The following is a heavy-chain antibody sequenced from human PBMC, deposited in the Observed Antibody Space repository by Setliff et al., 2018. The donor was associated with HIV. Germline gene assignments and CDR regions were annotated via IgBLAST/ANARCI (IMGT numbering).Heavy chain of an antibody. CDR1: GGSISSYY. V-gene: IGHV4-4*09. D-gene: IGHD3-22*01. CDR2: IYTSGST. J-gene: IGHJ3*02. CDR3: ARHVDYFDSSGDDAFDI. Sequence: SETLSLTCTVSGGSISSYYWSWIRQPPGKGLEWIGYIYTSGSTNYNPSPKSRVTISVDTSKNQFSLKLSSVTAADTAVYYCARHVDYFDSSGDDAFDIWGQGTMVTVS.